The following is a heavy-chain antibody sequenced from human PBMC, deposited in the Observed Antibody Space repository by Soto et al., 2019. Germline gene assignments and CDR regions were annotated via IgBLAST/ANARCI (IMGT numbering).Heavy chain of an antibody. CDR3: EGSWT. Sequence: EVQLLESGGGLVQPGGSLRLSCAVSGFTLTNYAMSWVRQAPGKGLEWVAWIGASGDRTYYADSVKGRFTISKDSSKNTLWLEMNSLRAEDSAVYHCEGSWTWGQGTMVTVSS. J-gene: IGHJ3*01. CDR1: GFTLTNYA. V-gene: IGHV3-23*01. CDR2: IGASGDRT. D-gene: IGHD5-12*01.